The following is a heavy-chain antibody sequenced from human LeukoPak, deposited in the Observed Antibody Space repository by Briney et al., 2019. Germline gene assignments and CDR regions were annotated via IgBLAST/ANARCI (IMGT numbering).Heavy chain of an antibody. Sequence: GGSLRLSCAASGFTLSTYWMHWVRQAPGRGLVWVSRINPDGTITSYADSVKGRFTISRDNSENTLYLQMSGLRAEDTAVYHCAKGTGDTGYYFDYWGQGTLVTVSS. J-gene: IGHJ4*02. D-gene: IGHD7-27*01. CDR2: INPDGTIT. V-gene: IGHV3-74*01. CDR3: AKGTGDTGYYFDY. CDR1: GFTLSTYW.